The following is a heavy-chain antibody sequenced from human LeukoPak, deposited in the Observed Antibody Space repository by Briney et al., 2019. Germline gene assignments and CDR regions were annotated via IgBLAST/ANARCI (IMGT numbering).Heavy chain of an antibody. CDR2: INPNSGGT. CDR1: GYTFTGYY. D-gene: IGHD2-2*01. J-gene: IGHJ5*02. CDR3: ATGYCSSTSCSLWGPT. Sequence: ASVKVSCKASGYTFTGYYMHWVRQAPGQGLEWMGWINPNSGGTNYAQKFQGRVTMTRDTSISTAYMELSRLRSDDTTVYYCATGYCSSTSCSLWGPTWGQGTLVTVSS. V-gene: IGHV1-2*02.